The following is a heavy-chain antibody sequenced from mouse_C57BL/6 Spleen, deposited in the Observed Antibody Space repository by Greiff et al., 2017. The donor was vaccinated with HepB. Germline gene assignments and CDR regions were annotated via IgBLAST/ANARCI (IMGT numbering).Heavy chain of an antibody. J-gene: IGHJ2*01. Sequence: VQLQQSGAELVRPGTSVKVSCKASGYAFTNYLIEWVKQRPGQGLEWIGVINPGSGGTNYNEKFKGKATLTADKSSSTAYMQLSSLTSEDSAVYFCARDTTASFDYWGQGTTLTVSS. CDR2: INPGSGGT. CDR3: ARDTTASFDY. D-gene: IGHD1-2*01. V-gene: IGHV1-54*01. CDR1: GYAFTNYL.